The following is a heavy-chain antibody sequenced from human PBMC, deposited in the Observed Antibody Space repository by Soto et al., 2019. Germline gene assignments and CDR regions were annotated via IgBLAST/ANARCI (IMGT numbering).Heavy chain of an antibody. CDR2: IYYSGST. Sequence: QVQLQESGPGLVKPSQTLSLTCTVSGGSISSGGYYWSWIRQHPGKGLEWIGYIYYSGSTYYNPSLKSRVTISXXTXKXXFSLKLSSVTAADTAVYYCARGESSQGRTRRYFDYWGQGTLVTVSS. J-gene: IGHJ4*02. V-gene: IGHV4-31*03. D-gene: IGHD1-26*01. CDR3: ARGESSQGRTRRYFDY. CDR1: GGSISSGGYY.